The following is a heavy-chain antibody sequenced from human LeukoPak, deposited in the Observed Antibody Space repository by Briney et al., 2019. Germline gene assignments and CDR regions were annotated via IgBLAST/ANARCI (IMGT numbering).Heavy chain of an antibody. CDR3: ARDLVTVTKGFDI. CDR2: ISYIGST. D-gene: IGHD4-17*01. J-gene: IGHJ3*02. CDR1: GDSFSSHY. Sequence: SETLSLTCAVSGDSFSSHYWTWIRQPPGKGLEWIGYISYIGSTNYNPSLKSRVTISIDTSRNQFSLKLSSVTAADTAVYYCARDLVTVTKGFDIWGQGTMVSVSS. V-gene: IGHV4-59*11.